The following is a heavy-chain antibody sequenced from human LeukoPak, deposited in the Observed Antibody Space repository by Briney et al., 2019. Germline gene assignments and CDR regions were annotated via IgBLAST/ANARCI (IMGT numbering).Heavy chain of an antibody. CDR1: GGSISSGGYY. J-gene: IGHJ4*02. V-gene: IGHV4-30-4*01. CDR3: ARLLGEPYSFDY. CDR2: IYYSGST. Sequence: PSETLSLTCTVSGGSISSGGYYWSWIRQHTGKGLEWIGYIYYSGSTYYNPSLKSRVTISVDTSKNQFSLKLSSVTAADTAVYYCARLLGEPYSFDYWGQGTLVTVSS. D-gene: IGHD3-16*01.